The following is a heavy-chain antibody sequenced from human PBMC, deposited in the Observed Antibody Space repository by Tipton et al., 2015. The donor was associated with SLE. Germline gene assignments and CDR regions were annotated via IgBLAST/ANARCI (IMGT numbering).Heavy chain of an antibody. CDR3: AREVNVVSDSDAFDI. CDR1: GLSIRSTNYF. D-gene: IGHD2-21*01. CDR2: ISHSGSA. V-gene: IGHV4-31*03. Sequence: TLSLTCTVSGLSIRSTNYFWSWVRQLPGKGLEWIGYISHSGSADYNPSLESRVTILIDTSKNQFSLTLNSVTAADTAVYYCAREVNVVSDSDAFDIWGPGTGVTVSS. J-gene: IGHJ3*02.